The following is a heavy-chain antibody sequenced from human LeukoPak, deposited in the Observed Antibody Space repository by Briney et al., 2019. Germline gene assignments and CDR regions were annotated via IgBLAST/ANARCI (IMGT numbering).Heavy chain of an antibody. J-gene: IGHJ4*02. CDR3: XXXXXHLDS. Sequence: PGGSLRLSCAASGFDFGAYEMNWVRQAPGKGLAWVAYFTGSDTTKYYADSVRGRFTISRDNAKNSLYLQMNSLRAEDTALYYCXXXXXHLDSXXQGTLVTVSS. V-gene: IGHV3-48*03. CDR2: FTGSDTTK. CDR1: GFDFGAYE.